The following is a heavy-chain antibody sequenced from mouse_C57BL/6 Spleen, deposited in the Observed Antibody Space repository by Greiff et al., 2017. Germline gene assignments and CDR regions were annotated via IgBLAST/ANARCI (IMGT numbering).Heavy chain of an antibody. CDR3: ARPTYYYGSSYETWFAY. J-gene: IGHJ3*01. D-gene: IGHD1-1*01. Sequence: EVQGVESGGGLVKPGGSLKLSCAASGFTFSDYGMHWVRQAPEKGLEWVAYISSGSSTIYYADTVKGRFTISRDNAKNTLFLQMTSLRSEDTAMYYCARPTYYYGSSYETWFAYWGQGTLVTVSA. V-gene: IGHV5-17*01. CDR1: GFTFSDYG. CDR2: ISSGSSTI.